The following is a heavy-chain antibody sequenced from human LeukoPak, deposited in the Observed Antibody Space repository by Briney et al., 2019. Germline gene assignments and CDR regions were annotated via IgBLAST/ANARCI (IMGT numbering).Heavy chain of an antibody. D-gene: IGHD3-22*01. CDR2: ISAYNGNT. CDR3: ARGAETYYYDSSGYYEWTSRRPPPYFQH. J-gene: IGHJ1*01. Sequence: GASVKVSCKSSGYTFTSYGISWVRQAPGQGLEWMGWISAYNGNTNYAQKLQGRVIMTTDTSTSTAYMELRSLRSDDTAVYYCARGAETYYYDSSGYYEWTSRRPPPYFQHWGQGTLVTVSS. V-gene: IGHV1-18*01. CDR1: GYTFTSYG.